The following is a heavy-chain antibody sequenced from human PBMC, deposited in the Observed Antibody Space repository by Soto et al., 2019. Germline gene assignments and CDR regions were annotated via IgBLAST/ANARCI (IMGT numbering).Heavy chain of an antibody. CDR1: GFTFDDYA. CDR3: AKDSGSYVLSRFDY. CDR2: ISWNSGSI. V-gene: IGHV3-9*01. Sequence: EVQLVESGGGLVQPGRSLRLSCAASGFTFDDYAMHWVRQAPGKGLEWVSGISWNSGSIGYADSVKGRFTISRDNAKNYLYLQMNSLRAEDTALYYCAKDSGSYVLSRFDYWGQGTLVTVSS. D-gene: IGHD3-16*01. J-gene: IGHJ4*02.